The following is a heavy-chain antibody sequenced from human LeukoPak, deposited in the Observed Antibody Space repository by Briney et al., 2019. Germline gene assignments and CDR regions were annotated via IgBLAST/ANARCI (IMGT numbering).Heavy chain of an antibody. D-gene: IGHD3-3*01. CDR1: GNTFTAYY. J-gene: IGHJ4*02. CDR3: ARDLFFGAD. Sequence: GASVKVSCKASGNTFTAYYMHWVRQAPGQGLEWMGWVNPKSAGTNYAQRFQGRVTMTRDTSISTVYMELSRLKSDDTAVYYCARDLFFGADWGQGTLVTVSS. CDR2: VNPKSAGT. V-gene: IGHV1-2*02.